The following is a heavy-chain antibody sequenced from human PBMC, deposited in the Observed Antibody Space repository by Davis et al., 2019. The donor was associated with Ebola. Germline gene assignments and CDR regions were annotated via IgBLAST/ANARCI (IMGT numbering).Heavy chain of an antibody. CDR3: ARRGHSPWVGYYYAMDV. CDR2: VDPPDSYT. Sequence: GESLKISCKGSGYNFNNYWISWARQKPGKGLEWMGRVDPPDSYTDYSPSFQGHVIISVDKSTSTAHLQWSSLKASDSGTYYCARRGHSPWVGYYYAMDVWGQGTTVTVSS. CDR1: GYNFNNYW. J-gene: IGHJ6*02. D-gene: IGHD1-26*01. V-gene: IGHV5-10-1*01.